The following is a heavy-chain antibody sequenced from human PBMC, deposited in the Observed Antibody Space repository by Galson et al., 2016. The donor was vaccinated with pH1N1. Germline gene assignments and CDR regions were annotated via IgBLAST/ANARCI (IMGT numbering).Heavy chain of an antibody. J-gene: IGHJ4*02. V-gene: IGHV1-8*03. CDR2: MNPNTGGT. CDR3: ARGHPLGSISGWV. CDR1: GYTFNNYD. Sequence: SVKVSCKASGYTFNNYDINWVRQTPGQGLEWMGWMNPNTGGTDSAQKFQGRVTLTRNTSEGTAFMELSNLRSDGTAVYYCARGHPLGSISGWVWGQGSLVTVSS. D-gene: IGHD6-19*01.